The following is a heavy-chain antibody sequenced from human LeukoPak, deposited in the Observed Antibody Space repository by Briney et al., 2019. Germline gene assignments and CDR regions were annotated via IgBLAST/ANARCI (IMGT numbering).Heavy chain of an antibody. CDR2: IGASGGT. V-gene: IGHV3-23*01. CDR3: AKRSPYYFDY. Sequence: GGSLRLSCAASGITFSSYGMSWVRQGPGKGLEWVSSIGASGGTYYADSVKGRFTISRDNSKNTLYLQMNSLRAEDTAVYYCAKRSPYYFDYWGQGTLVTVSS. J-gene: IGHJ4*02. CDR1: GITFSSYG.